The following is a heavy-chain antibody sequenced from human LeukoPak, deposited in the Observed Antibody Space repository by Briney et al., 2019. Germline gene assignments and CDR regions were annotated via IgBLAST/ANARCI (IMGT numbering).Heavy chain of an antibody. CDR2: ISAYNGNT. Sequence: RASVKVSCKASGYTFTSYGISWVRQAPGQGLEWMGWISAYNGNTNYAQKLQGRVTMTTDTSTSTAYMELRSLRSDDTAVYYCARDAIQYYYYDSSGLGDYWGQGTLVTVSS. V-gene: IGHV1-18*01. D-gene: IGHD3-22*01. CDR3: ARDAIQYYYYDSSGLGDY. J-gene: IGHJ4*02. CDR1: GYTFTSYG.